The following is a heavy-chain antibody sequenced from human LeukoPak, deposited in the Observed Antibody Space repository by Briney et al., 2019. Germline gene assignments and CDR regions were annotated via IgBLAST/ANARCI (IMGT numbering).Heavy chain of an antibody. CDR1: GFTLSSDW. Sequence: PGGSLTLSCAVSGFTLSSDWMHWVRQAPGKGLEWVSRRNQDGSDTSYADSVKGRFSISRDNAKNTVYLQMNSLRAEDSAVYYCATVFGYWGQGTLVTVSS. J-gene: IGHJ4*02. V-gene: IGHV3-74*01. CDR2: RNQDGSDT. CDR3: ATVFGY.